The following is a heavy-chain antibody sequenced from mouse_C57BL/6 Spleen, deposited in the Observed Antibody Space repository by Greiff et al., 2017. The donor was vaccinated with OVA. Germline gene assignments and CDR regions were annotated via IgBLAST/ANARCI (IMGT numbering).Heavy chain of an antibody. Sequence: VQGVESDAELVKPGASVKISCKVSGYTFTDHTIHWMKQRPEQGLEWIGYIYPRDGSTKYNEKFKGKATLTADKSSSTAYMQLNSLTSEDSAVYFCARSYSSYYYGGNYFDYWGQGTTLTVSS. V-gene: IGHV1-78*01. CDR2: IYPRDGST. J-gene: IGHJ2*01. CDR1: GYTFTDHT. D-gene: IGHD1-1*01. CDR3: ARSYSSYYYGGNYFDY.